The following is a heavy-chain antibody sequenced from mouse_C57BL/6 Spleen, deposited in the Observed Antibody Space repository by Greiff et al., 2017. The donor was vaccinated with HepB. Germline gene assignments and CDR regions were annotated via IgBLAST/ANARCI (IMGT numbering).Heavy chain of an antibody. CDR2: IYPSDSET. Sequence: VQLQQPGAELVRPGSSVKLSCKASGYTFTSYWMDWVKQRPGQGLEWIGNIYPSDSETHYNQKFKDKATLTVDKSSSTAYMHLSSLTSEDSAVYYCASNYGSRTGYWGQGTTLTVSS. CDR3: ASNYGSRTGY. D-gene: IGHD1-1*01. CDR1: GYTFTSYW. J-gene: IGHJ2*01. V-gene: IGHV1-61*01.